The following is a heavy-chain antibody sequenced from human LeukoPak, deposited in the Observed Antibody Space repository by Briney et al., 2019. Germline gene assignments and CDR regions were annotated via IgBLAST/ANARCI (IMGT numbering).Heavy chain of an antibody. CDR3: ARSSGLYDSSGSAVY. D-gene: IGHD3-22*01. Sequence: SETLSLTCTLSGGSISRNYWSWIRQPPGNGLGWIGDIYFSGTTNYNPPPRSRGTIAVDTSKNHISLRLSPLTPADTAVYFCARSSGLYDSSGSAVYWGQGTLVTVSS. CDR1: GGSISRNY. J-gene: IGHJ4*02. V-gene: IGHV4-59*01. CDR2: IYFSGTT.